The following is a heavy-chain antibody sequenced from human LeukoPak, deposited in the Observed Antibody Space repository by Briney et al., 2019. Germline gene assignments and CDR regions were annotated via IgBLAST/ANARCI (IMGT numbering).Heavy chain of an antibody. J-gene: IGHJ6*03. Sequence: PGGSLRLSCAASGFTFSNYTMNWVRQAPGKGLVWVSSIGSSSRYIYYADSVQGRFSISRDNAKNSLYLQMNSLGAEDTAVYYCAXGGPGVRRKYYYYMGVWGKGTTVTVSS. CDR1: GFTFSNYT. CDR2: IGSSSRYI. V-gene: IGHV3-21*01. CDR3: AXGGPGVRRKYYYYMGV. D-gene: IGHD3-10*01.